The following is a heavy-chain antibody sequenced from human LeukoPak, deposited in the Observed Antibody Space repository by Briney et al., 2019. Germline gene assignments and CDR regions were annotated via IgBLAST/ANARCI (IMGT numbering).Heavy chain of an antibody. V-gene: IGHV3-21*01. CDR3: ARYFPTYYDPDAFDI. CDR2: ISSSSSYI. J-gene: IGHJ3*02. D-gene: IGHD3-3*01. Sequence: GGSLRLSCAASGFTSSSYAMSWVRQAPGKGLEWVSSISSSSSYIYYADSVKGRFTISRDNAKNSLYLQMNSLRAEDTAVYYCARYFPTYYDPDAFDIWGQGTMVTVSS. CDR1: GFTSSSYA.